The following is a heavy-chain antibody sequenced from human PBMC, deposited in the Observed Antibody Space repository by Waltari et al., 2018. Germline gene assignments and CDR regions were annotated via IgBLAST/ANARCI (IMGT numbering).Heavy chain of an antibody. CDR1: GFTFSSYA. Sequence: EVQLLESGGGLVQPGGSLRLSCAASGFTFSSYAMSWVRQAPGKGLEWVSAISGRSGSTYYADSVKGRFTISRDNSKNTLYLQMNSLRAEDTAVYYCAKDMDTAMVWGNYWGQGTLVTVSS. V-gene: IGHV3-23*01. CDR3: AKDMDTAMVWGNY. D-gene: IGHD5-18*01. CDR2: ISGRSGST. J-gene: IGHJ4*02.